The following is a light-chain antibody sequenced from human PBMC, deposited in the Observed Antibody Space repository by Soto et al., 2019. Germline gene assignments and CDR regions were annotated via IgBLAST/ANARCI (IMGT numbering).Light chain of an antibody. V-gene: IGKV3-11*01. CDR3: QQRSNWWIT. CDR1: QSVSSY. CDR2: DAS. Sequence: DMVLTHSPSTLSLSPGERATLSCRASQSVSSYLAWYQQKPGQAPRLLIYDASNRATGIPARFSGSGSGTDFTLTISSLEPEDFAVYYCQQRSNWWITFGQGTRLEIK. J-gene: IGKJ5*01.